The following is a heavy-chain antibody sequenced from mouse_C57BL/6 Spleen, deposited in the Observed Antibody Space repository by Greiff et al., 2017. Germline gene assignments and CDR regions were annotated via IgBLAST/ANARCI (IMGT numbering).Heavy chain of an antibody. V-gene: IGHV1-15*01. D-gene: IGHD1-1*01. J-gene: IGHJ4*01. CDR3: TRTPITTVPSTGAMDY. CDR2: IDPETGGT. Sequence: VKLVESGAELVRPGASVTLSCKASGYTFTDYEMHWVKQTPVHGLEWIGAIDPETGGTAYNQKFKGKAILTADKSSSTAYMELRSLTSEDSAVYYCTRTPITTVPSTGAMDYWGQGTSVTVSS. CDR1: GYTFTDYE.